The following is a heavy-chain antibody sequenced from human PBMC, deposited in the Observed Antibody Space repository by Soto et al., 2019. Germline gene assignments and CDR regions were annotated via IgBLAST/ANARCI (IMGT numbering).Heavy chain of an antibody. J-gene: IGHJ6*02. V-gene: IGHV3-21*01. CDR1: GFTFSSYS. CDR3: ARGSSSSSPGYYYYGMDV. Sequence: LRLSCAASGFTFSSYSMNWVRHAPGKGLEWVSSISSSSSYIYYADSVKGRFTISRDNAKNSLYLQMNSLRAEDTAVYYCARGSSSSSPGYYYYGMDVWGQGTTVTVSS. CDR2: ISSSSSYI. D-gene: IGHD6-6*01.